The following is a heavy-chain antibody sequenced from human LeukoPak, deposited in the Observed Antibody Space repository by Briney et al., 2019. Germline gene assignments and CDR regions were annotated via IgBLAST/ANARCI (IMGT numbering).Heavy chain of an antibody. D-gene: IGHD3-22*01. CDR3: ARKSRYYDSSGYIGY. CDR1: GFTFSDCY. Sequence: GGSLRLSCAASGFTFSDCYMSWIRQAPGKGLEWVSYISSSGSTIYYADSVKGRFTISRDNAKNSLYLQMNSLRAEDTAVYYCARKSRYYDSSGYIGYWGQGTLVTVSS. J-gene: IGHJ4*02. V-gene: IGHV3-11*01. CDR2: ISSSGSTI.